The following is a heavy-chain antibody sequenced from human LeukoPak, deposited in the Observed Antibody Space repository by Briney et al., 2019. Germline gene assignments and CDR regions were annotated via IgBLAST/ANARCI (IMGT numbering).Heavy chain of an antibody. CDR1: GFTFSSYW. Sequence: GGSLRLSCAASGFTFSSYWMSWVRQAPGKGLEWVANIKQDGSEKYYVDSVKGRFTISRDNAKNSLYLQMNSLRAEDTAVYYCAKILLWFGELYDYWGQGTLVTVSS. J-gene: IGHJ4*02. V-gene: IGHV3-7*03. CDR2: IKQDGSEK. CDR3: AKILLWFGELYDY. D-gene: IGHD3-10*01.